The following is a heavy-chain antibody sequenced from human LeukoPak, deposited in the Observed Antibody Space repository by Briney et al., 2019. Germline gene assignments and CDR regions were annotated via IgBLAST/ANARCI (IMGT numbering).Heavy chain of an antibody. J-gene: IGHJ4*02. V-gene: IGHV3-33*01. CDR1: GFTFSSYG. D-gene: IGHD1-1*01. CDR3: ARDLEIGSSSYYFDY. Sequence: GGSLRLSCAASGFTFSSYGMHWVRQAPGKGLEWVAIIWYDGSNTYYVDSVRGRFTISRDNSKNTLYLQVNSLRAEDTAMYYCARDLEIGSSSYYFDYWGQGTLVTVSS. CDR2: IWYDGSNT.